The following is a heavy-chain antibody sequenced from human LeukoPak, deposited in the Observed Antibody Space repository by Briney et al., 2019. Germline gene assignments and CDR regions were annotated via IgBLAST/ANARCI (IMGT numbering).Heavy chain of an antibody. CDR2: ISGSGGST. V-gene: IGHV3-23*01. CDR3: AKVYGRDY. D-gene: IGHD4-17*01. CDR1: GFTFDDYS. Sequence: GGSLRLSCAASGFTFDDYSMHWVRQPPGKGLEWVSAISGSGGSTYYADSVKGRFTISRDNSKNTLYLQMNSLRAEDTAVYYCAKVYGRDYWGQGTLVTDSS. J-gene: IGHJ4*02.